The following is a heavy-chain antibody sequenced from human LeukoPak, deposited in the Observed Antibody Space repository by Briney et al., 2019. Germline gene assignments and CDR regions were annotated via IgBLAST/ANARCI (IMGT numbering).Heavy chain of an antibody. CDR1: GFTFSSYG. V-gene: IGHV3-33*01. CDR2: IWYDGSNK. CDR3: ARDLYYYDSSGPSGY. D-gene: IGHD3-22*01. J-gene: IGHJ4*02. Sequence: PVGSLRLSCAASGFTFSSYGMHWVRRAPGKGLEWVAVIWYDGSNKYYADSVKGRFTISRDNSKNTLYLQMNSLRAEDTAVYYCARDLYYYDSSGPSGYWGQGTLVTVSS.